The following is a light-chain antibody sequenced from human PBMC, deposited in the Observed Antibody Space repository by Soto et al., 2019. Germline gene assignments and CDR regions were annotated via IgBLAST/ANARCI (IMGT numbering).Light chain of an antibody. V-gene: IGKV3-15*01. Sequence: EIVMTQSPATLSVSPGERATLSCRASQSVSINLAWYQLKPGQAPRLLIFGASTRATGIPARFSGSGSGTEFTLTISSLQSEDFAVYYCQEYNKRPPTFTFGQGTKLEIK. CDR2: GAS. CDR1: QSVSIN. J-gene: IGKJ2*01. CDR3: QEYNKRPPTFT.